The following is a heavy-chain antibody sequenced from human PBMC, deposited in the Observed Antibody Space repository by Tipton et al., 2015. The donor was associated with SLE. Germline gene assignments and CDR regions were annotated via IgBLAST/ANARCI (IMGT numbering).Heavy chain of an antibody. Sequence: SLRLSCAASGFTFDDYAMHWVRQAPGKGLEWVSGISWNSRSIGYADSVKGRFTISRDNAKNFLYLQMNSLRPEDTALYYCVKATKTMIISDSFDYWGQGTLVTVSS. CDR3: VKATKTMIISDSFDY. D-gene: IGHD3-22*01. CDR2: ISWNSRSI. J-gene: IGHJ4*02. V-gene: IGHV3-9*01. CDR1: GFTFDDYA.